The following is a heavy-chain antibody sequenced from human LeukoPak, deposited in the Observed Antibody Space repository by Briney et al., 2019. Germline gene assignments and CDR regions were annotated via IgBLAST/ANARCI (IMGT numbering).Heavy chain of an antibody. D-gene: IGHD3-10*01. J-gene: IGHJ4*02. CDR3: ARGKLWFGELPDY. CDR2: INHSGST. Sequence: PSETLSLTCAVYGGSFCGYYWSWIRQPPGKGLEWIGEINHSGSTNYNPSLKSRVTISVDTSKNQFSLKLSSVTAADTAVYYCARGKLWFGELPDYWGQGTLVTVSS. V-gene: IGHV4-34*01. CDR1: GGSFCGYY.